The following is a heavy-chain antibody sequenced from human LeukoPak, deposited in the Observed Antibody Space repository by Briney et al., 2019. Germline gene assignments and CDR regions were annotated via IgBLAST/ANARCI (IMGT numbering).Heavy chain of an antibody. CDR1: GYRFTSDW. D-gene: IGHD2-2*02. CDR3: ARKYCSSASCYSPFDY. Sequence: GESLKISCKGSGYRFTSDWIGWVRQMPGKGLEWMGIIYPGDSDTRYSPSFQGQVTISADKSVNTAYLQWSSLKASDTAMYYCARKYCSSASCYSPFDYWGQGTLVTVSS. CDR2: IYPGDSDT. V-gene: IGHV5-51*01. J-gene: IGHJ4*02.